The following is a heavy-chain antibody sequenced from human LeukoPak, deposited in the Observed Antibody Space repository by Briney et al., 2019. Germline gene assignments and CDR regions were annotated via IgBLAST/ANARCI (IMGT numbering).Heavy chain of an antibody. CDR3: ARDRRRTESNGMDV. CDR1: GGALISSNR. Sequence: PSGTLSLTCAVSGGALISSNRWSGVRQPPGKGREWIGEIYYSGSTNYNPSLKSRVTISVDTSKNQFSLKLSSVTAADTAVYYCARDRRRTESNGMDVWGQGTTVTVSS. J-gene: IGHJ6*02. V-gene: IGHV4-4*02. D-gene: IGHD1-14*01. CDR2: IYYSGST.